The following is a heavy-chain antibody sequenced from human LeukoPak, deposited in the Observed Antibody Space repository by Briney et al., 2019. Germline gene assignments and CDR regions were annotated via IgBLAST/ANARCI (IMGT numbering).Heavy chain of an antibody. CDR3: AKSSGGYYWYYFDY. Sequence: PGGSLRLSCAASGFTFDDYAMHWVRQAPGKGLEWVSGISWNSGSIGYADSVKGRFTISRDNAKNSLYLQMNSLRAEDTALYYCAKSSGGYYWYYFDYWGQGTLVTVSS. J-gene: IGHJ4*02. V-gene: IGHV3-9*01. CDR1: GFTFDDYA. D-gene: IGHD1-26*01. CDR2: ISWNSGSI.